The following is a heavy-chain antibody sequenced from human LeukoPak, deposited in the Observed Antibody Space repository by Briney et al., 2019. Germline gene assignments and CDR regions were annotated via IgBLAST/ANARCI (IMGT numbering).Heavy chain of an antibody. CDR3: ARDPYWYYDSSGYYFDY. D-gene: IGHD3-22*01. V-gene: IGHV4-61*02. J-gene: IGHJ4*02. CDR1: GGSISSGSYY. Sequence: SQTLSLTCTVSGGSISSGSYYWGWIRQPAGKGLEWIGRIYTSGSTNYNPSLKSRVTISVDTSKNQFSLKLSSVTAADTAVYYCARDPYWYYDSSGYYFDYWGQGTLVTVSS. CDR2: IYTSGST.